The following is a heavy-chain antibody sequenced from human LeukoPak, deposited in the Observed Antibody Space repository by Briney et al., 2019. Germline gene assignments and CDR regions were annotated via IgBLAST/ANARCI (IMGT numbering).Heavy chain of an antibody. CDR2: ISYDGSNK. CDR1: GFTFSSYA. CDR3: ARDLTYSSSWYTWATLDYYGMQV. J-gene: IGHJ6*02. Sequence: GRSLRLSCAASGFTFSSYAMHWVRQAPGKGLEWVAVISYDGSNKYYADSVKGRFTISRDNSKNTLYLQMNSLRAEDTAVYYCARDLTYSSSWYTWATLDYYGMQVWGQGTTVTVSS. V-gene: IGHV3-30-3*01. D-gene: IGHD6-13*01.